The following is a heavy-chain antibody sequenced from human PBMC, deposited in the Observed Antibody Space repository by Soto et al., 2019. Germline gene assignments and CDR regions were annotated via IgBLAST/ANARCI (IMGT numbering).Heavy chain of an antibody. CDR2: IKQDGSEK. CDR3: ARVGTLLALSFDY. CDR1: GFTFSSYW. V-gene: IGHV3-7*03. J-gene: IGHJ4*02. D-gene: IGHD1-1*01. Sequence: QPGGSLRLSCAASGFTFSSYWMSWVRQAPGKGLEWVANIKQDGSEKYYVDSVKGRFTISRDNAKNSLYLQMNSLRAEDTAVYYCARVGTLLALSFDYWGQGTLVTVSS.